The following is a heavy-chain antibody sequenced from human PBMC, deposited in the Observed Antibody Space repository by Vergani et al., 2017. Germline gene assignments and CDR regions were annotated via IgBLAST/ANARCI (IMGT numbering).Heavy chain of an antibody. J-gene: IGHJ6*03. Sequence: QVQLVQSGAEVKKPGASVKVSCKASGYTFTSYDINWVRQATGQGLKGMGWMNPNSGNTGYAQEFQGRVTMTRNTSISTAYMELSSLRSEDTAVYYCARAVRYCSSTSCYNYYYYMDVWGKGTTVTVSS. CDR1: GYTFTSYD. D-gene: IGHD2-2*02. CDR2: MNPNSGNT. V-gene: IGHV1-8*01. CDR3: ARAVRYCSSTSCYNYYYYMDV.